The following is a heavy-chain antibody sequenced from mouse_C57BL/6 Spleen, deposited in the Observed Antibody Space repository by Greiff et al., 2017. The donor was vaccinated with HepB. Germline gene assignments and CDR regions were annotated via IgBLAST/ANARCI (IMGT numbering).Heavy chain of an antibody. D-gene: IGHD1-1*01. CDR3: ARKDYYGSSHWYFDV. CDR2: IYPGDGDT. CDR1: GYAFSSYW. V-gene: IGHV1-80*01. Sequence: VHLVESGAELVKPGASVKISCKASGYAFSSYWMNWVKQRPGKGLEWIGQIYPGDGDTNYNGKFKGKATLTADKSSSTAYMQLSSLTSEDSAVYFCARKDYYGSSHWYFDVWGTGTTVTVSS. J-gene: IGHJ1*03.